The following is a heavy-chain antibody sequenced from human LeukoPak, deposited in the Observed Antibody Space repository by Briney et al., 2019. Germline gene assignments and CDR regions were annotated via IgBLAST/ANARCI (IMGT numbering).Heavy chain of an antibody. Sequence: GGSLRLSCAASGFTFGSYAMHWVRQAPGKGLEWVAVISYDGSNKYYADSVKGRFTISRDNSKNTLYLQMNSLRAEDTAVYYCARELGSSSWYWDHFDYWGQGTLVTVSS. CDR2: ISYDGSNK. CDR3: ARELGSSSWYWDHFDY. D-gene: IGHD6-13*01. CDR1: GFTFGSYA. V-gene: IGHV3-30-3*01. J-gene: IGHJ4*02.